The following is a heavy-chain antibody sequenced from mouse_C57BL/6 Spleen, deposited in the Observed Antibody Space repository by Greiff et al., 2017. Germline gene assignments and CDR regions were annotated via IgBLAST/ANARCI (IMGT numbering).Heavy chain of an antibody. V-gene: IGHV7-3*01. CDR1: GFTFTDYY. CDR3: ARYRATVVATDYAMDY. CDR2: IRNKANGYTT. D-gene: IGHD1-1*01. J-gene: IGHJ4*01. Sequence: EVMLVESGGGLVQPGGSLSLSCAASGFTFTDYYMSWVRQPPGKALEWLGFIRNKANGYTTEYSASVKGRFTIARDTSQSILYLQMNALRAEDSATYYCARYRATVVATDYAMDYWGQGTSVTVSS.